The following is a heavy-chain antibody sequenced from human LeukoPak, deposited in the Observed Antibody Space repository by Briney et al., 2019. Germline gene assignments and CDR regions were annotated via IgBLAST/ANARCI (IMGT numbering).Heavy chain of an antibody. CDR1: GYTFTSYT. CDR3: ARDPGGTWGFDY. V-gene: IGHV1-3*01. Sequence: GASVKVSCKASGYTFTSYTMHWVRQAPGQRLEWMGWINAGNGNTKYSQKFQDRISMTTDTSTSTAYMELRSLKSDDTAVYYCARDPGGTWGFDYWGQGALVTVSS. J-gene: IGHJ4*02. CDR2: INAGNGNT. D-gene: IGHD7-27*01.